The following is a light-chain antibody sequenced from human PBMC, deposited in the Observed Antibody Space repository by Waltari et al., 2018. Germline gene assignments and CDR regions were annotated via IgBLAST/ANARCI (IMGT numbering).Light chain of an antibody. CDR1: QIVTRAL. CDR2: GAS. Sequence: EILLKQSPATLSLSPGERATLSCRAWQIVTRALAWYQQIPGPAHRRLIYGASYRATGSPDRFSGRGSGTDFSLTISRLEPEDFGVYCCQHYVRLPATFCRGTKVDVK. CDR3: QHYVRLPAT. V-gene: IGKV3-20*01. J-gene: IGKJ4*02.